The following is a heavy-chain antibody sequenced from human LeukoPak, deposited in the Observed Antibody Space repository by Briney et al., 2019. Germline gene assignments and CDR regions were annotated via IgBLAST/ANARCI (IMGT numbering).Heavy chain of an antibody. CDR1: GYTFTSYG. CDR3: ARDLLYSSSWAFDY. V-gene: IGHV1-18*01. J-gene: IGHJ4*02. Sequence: GASVKVSCKASGYTFTSYGISWVRQAPGQGLEWMGRISAYNGNTNYAQKPQGRDTMTTDTSTSTAYMELRSLRSDDTAVYYCARDLLYSSSWAFDYWGQGTLVTVS. CDR2: ISAYNGNT. D-gene: IGHD6-13*01.